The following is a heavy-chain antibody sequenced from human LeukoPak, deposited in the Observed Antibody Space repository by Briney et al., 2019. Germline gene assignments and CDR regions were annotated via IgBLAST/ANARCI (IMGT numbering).Heavy chain of an antibody. CDR3: AKDRRMAAAGIGPFDY. CDR2: ISYDGSNK. Sequence: GRSLRLSCAASGFTFSSYGMHWVRQAPGKGLEWVAVISYDGSNKYYADSVKGRFTISRDNSKNTLYLQMNSLRAEDTAVYYCAKDRRMAAAGIGPFDYWGQGTLVTVSS. CDR1: GFTFSSYG. J-gene: IGHJ4*02. V-gene: IGHV3-30*18. D-gene: IGHD6-13*01.